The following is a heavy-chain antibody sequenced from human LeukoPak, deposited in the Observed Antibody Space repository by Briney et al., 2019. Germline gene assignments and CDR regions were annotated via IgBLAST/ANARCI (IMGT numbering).Heavy chain of an antibody. CDR2: ISWNSGSI. V-gene: IGHV3-9*01. J-gene: IGHJ6*02. D-gene: IGHD1-26*01. CDR3: ARDIRSGNYYSMEYAMDV. Sequence: GRSLRLSCAASGFTFDDYAMHWVRQAPGKGLEWVSGISWNSGSIGYADSVKGRFIISRDNGKNSLYLQMTSLRTEDTALYYCARDIRSGNYYSMEYAMDVWGQGTTVTVSS. CDR1: GFTFDDYA.